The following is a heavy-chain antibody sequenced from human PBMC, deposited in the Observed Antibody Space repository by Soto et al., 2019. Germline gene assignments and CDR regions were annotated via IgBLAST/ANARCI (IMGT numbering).Heavy chain of an antibody. J-gene: IGHJ6*02. V-gene: IGHV3-23*01. CDR1: GFTFSSYA. D-gene: IGHD3-3*01. Sequence: GGSLRLSCAASGFTFSSYAMSWVRQAPGKGLEWVSAISGSGGSTYYADSVKGRFTISRDNSKNTLYLQMNSLRAEDTAVYYCAKGDFDFWSGYPYYGMAVWGQGTTVTVSS. CDR3: AKGDFDFWSGYPYYGMAV. CDR2: ISGSGGST.